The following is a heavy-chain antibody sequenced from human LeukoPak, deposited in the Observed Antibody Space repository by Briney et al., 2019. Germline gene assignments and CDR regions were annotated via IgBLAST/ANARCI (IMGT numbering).Heavy chain of an antibody. CDR1: GFTFSSYA. CDR3: AKDPTSEWFGESIYYYGMDV. J-gene: IGHJ6*02. V-gene: IGHV3-23*01. D-gene: IGHD3-10*01. CDR2: ISGSGGST. Sequence: GGSLRLSCAASGFTFSSYAMSWVRQAPGKGLEWVSAISGSGGSTYYADSVKGRFTISRDNSKNTLYLQMNSLRAEDTAVYYCAKDPTSEWFGESIYYYGMDVWGQGTSVTVSS.